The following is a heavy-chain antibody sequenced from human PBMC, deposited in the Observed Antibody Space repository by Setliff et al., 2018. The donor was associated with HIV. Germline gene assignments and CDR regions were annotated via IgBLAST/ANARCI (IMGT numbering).Heavy chain of an antibody. CDR3: AGVLSSGYYDGP. Sequence: SETLSLTCTVSGASVNSHYWAWIRQPPGKGLEWIGSLYYSGNTNYNPSLKSRVTISADTSKNQFSLKLRCVTAADTAVYYCAGVLSSGYYDGPWGQGTLVTVAS. CDR1: GASVNSHY. J-gene: IGHJ5*02. V-gene: IGHV4-59*02. CDR2: LYYSGNT. D-gene: IGHD3-22*01.